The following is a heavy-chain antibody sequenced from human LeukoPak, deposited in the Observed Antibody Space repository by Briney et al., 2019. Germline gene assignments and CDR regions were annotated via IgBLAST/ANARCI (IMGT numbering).Heavy chain of an antibody. V-gene: IGHV3-21*01. Sequence: GGSLRLSCAASGFTFSNYGMSWVRQAPGKGLEWVSSISSSSSYIYYADSVKGRFTISRDNAKNSLYLQMNSLRAEDTAMYYCARDSSWHVPVPENPVAFDYWGQGTLVTVSS. CDR1: GFTFSNYG. J-gene: IGHJ4*02. CDR2: ISSSSSYI. D-gene: IGHD6-13*01. CDR3: ARDSSWHVPVPENPVAFDY.